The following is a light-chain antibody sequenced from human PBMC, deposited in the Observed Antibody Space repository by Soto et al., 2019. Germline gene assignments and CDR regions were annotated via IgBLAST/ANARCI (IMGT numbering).Light chain of an antibody. CDR3: QQSFTIPRT. Sequence: IQLTQSPSSLSASFGDRLTIICRASQSITTSLNWYQQTPGKAPKVLIFGASNLQSGVPSRFSGSGSGTDFTLTITSLQPEDFATYYCQQSFTIPRTFGQGTEVDIK. CDR2: GAS. V-gene: IGKV1-39*01. CDR1: QSITTS. J-gene: IGKJ1*01.